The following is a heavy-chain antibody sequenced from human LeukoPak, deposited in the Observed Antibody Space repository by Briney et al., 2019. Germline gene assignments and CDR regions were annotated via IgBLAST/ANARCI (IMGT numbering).Heavy chain of an antibody. V-gene: IGHV3-53*01. CDR3: TTLGRLDNFDY. Sequence: GGSLRLSCAASGFTVSSNYMSWVRQAPGKGLEWVSVIYSGGSTYYADSVKGRFTISRDNSKSTLYLQMNSLRAEDTAVYYCTTLGRLDNFDYWGQGTLVTVSS. CDR2: IYSGGST. CDR1: GFTVSSNY. J-gene: IGHJ4*02. D-gene: IGHD1-1*01.